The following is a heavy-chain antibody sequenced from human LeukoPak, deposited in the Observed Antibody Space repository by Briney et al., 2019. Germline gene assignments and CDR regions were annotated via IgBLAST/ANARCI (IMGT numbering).Heavy chain of an antibody. J-gene: IGHJ5*02. CDR3: ARSQLKYSSGWMLNWFDP. CDR2: IYYSGST. Sequence: SETLSLTCTVSGGSISSGDYYWSWIRQPPGKGLEWIGYIYYSGSTYYNPSLKSRVTISVDTSKNQFSLKLSSATAADTAVYYCARSQLKYSSGWMLNWFDPWGQGTLVTVSS. V-gene: IGHV4-30-4*08. CDR1: GGSISSGDYY. D-gene: IGHD6-19*01.